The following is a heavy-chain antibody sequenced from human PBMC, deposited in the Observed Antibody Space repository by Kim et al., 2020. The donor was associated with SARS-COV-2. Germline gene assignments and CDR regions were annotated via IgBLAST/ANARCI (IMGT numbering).Heavy chain of an antibody. J-gene: IGHJ4*02. Sequence: SETLSLTCAVYGGSFSGYYWSWIRQPPGKGLEWIGEINHSGSTNYNPSLKSRVTISVDTSKNQFSLKLSSVTAADTAVYYCARMQGYSYGNSFDYWGQGTLVTVSS. CDR3: ARMQGYSYGNSFDY. V-gene: IGHV4-34*01. CDR1: GGSFSGYY. CDR2: INHSGST. D-gene: IGHD5-18*01.